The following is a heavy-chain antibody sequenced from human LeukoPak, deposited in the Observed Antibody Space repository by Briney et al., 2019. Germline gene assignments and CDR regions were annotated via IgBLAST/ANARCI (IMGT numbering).Heavy chain of an antibody. J-gene: IGHJ4*02. CDR3: ARDHPDIVATIPPY. D-gene: IGHD5-12*01. V-gene: IGHV3-74*01. Sequence: GGSLRLSCAASGFTFSSYWMHWVRQAPGKGLVWVSRIKSDGSSKNYADSVKGRFTISRDNAKNTLYLQMNSLRAEDTAVYYCARDHPDIVATIPPYWGQGTLVTVSS. CDR1: GFTFSSYW. CDR2: IKSDGSSK.